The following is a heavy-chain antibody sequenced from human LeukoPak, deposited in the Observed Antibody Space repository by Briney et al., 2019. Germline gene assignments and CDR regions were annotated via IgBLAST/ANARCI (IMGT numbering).Heavy chain of an antibody. CDR2: IYYSGST. D-gene: IGHD2/OR15-2a*01. V-gene: IGHV4-59*08. J-gene: IGHJ4*02. Sequence: PSETLSLTCAVYGGPFSYYYGSWIRQPTGEGVERIGYIYYSGSTKYKPSLKSQVNISLDTSKIQYSLTLTYLTAADTAVYYCARRRAVPGFYYFDYWGQGALVTVSS. CDR3: ARRRAVPGFYYFDY. CDR1: GGPFSYYY.